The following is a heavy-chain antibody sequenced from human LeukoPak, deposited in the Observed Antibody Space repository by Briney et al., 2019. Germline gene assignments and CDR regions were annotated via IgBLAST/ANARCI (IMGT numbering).Heavy chain of an antibody. D-gene: IGHD1-26*01. V-gene: IGHV3-15*01. Sequence: GGSLRPSCTASGFKFSDAWMTWVRQAPGKGLEWLGRIKRGGSTDYAVPVNNRFTISRDDSKNTIYLQINGLKTEDTAVYYCKWERTVYYSLDVWGQGTTVTVSS. CDR3: KWERTVYYSLDV. CDR2: IKRGGST. CDR1: GFKFSDAW. J-gene: IGHJ6*02.